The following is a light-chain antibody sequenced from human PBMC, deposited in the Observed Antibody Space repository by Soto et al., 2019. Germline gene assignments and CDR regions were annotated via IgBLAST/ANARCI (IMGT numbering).Light chain of an antibody. V-gene: IGKV1-9*01. J-gene: IGKJ1*01. Sequence: IQFTQSPSSLSASVGDRVTITCRASQGISSYLAWYQQKPGKAPKLLIYAASTLQSGVPSRFSGSGSGTDFTLTISSLQPEDFATYYCQQLNSYRTFGQGTKVDIK. CDR3: QQLNSYRT. CDR2: AAS. CDR1: QGISSY.